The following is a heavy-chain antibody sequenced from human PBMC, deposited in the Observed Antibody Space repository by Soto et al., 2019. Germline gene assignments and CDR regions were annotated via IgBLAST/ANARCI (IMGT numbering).Heavy chain of an antibody. J-gene: IGHJ4*02. V-gene: IGHV4-31*03. D-gene: IGHD4-17*01. CDR2: IYFTVTA. Sequence: VQLQESGPGLVKPSQTLSLTCTVSGASVRSDGYYWSWIRHHPGKGLEWIGYIYFTVTAYYNPSLESRALISVDRSKNQFYLRLTSVNAADTAVYYCARWADSGDYRGDDYWGQGTLVTVSS. CDR1: GASVRSDGYY. CDR3: ARWADSGDYRGDDY.